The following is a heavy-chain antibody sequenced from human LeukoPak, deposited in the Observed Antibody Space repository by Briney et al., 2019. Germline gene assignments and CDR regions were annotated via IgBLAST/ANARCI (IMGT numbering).Heavy chain of an antibody. CDR3: AKGTSASGTYYSAWNY. V-gene: IGHV3-74*01. J-gene: IGHJ4*02. CDR1: GFTFSNYW. CDR2: INTDGSRT. Sequence: PGGSLRLSCAGSGFTFSNYWVHWVRQAPGKGLVWVSRINTDGSRTDYADFVKGRFTISRDDAKNTLYLQMNSLRAEDTAVYYCAKGTSASGTYYSAWNYWGQGTLVTVSS. D-gene: IGHD3-10*01.